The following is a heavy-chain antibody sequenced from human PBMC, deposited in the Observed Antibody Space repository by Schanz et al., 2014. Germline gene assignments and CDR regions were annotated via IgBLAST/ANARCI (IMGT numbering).Heavy chain of an antibody. CDR2: IIPILGIA. CDR3: ASSGAGYSSSWDFDY. J-gene: IGHJ4*02. D-gene: IGHD6-13*01. Sequence: VQLEQSGAEVKKPGSSVKVSCEASRYTFNTYGLNWVRQAPGQGLEWMGRIIPILGIANYAQKFQGRVTITADKSTFTAYMDVSSLRSEDTAVYYCASSGAGYSSSWDFDYWGQGTLVTVSS. V-gene: IGHV1-69*02. CDR1: RYTFNTYG.